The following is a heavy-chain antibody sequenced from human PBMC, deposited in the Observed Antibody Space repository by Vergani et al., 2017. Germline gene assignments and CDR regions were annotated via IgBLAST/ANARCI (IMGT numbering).Heavy chain of an antibody. CDR2: IHYTGST. CDR1: FDSIRNLY. Sequence: QVQLQESGPGLVKSSETLSLTCSVSFDSIRNLYCNWIRQPPGKGLEWIGSIHYTGSTNYNPSLQSRVTMSVDTSNNQFSLRLSSVTAADTAVYYCARGWVSGWYGELGYWGQGTLVTVSS. V-gene: IGHV4-59*11. J-gene: IGHJ4*02. D-gene: IGHD6-19*01. CDR3: ARGWVSGWYGELGY.